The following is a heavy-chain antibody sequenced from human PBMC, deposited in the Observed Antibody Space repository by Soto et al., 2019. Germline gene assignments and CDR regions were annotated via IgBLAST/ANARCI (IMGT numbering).Heavy chain of an antibody. CDR2: IIPIFGTA. CDR1: GGTFSSYA. Sequence: QVQLVQSGAEVKKPGSSVKVSCKASGGTFSSYAISWVRQAPGQGLEWMGGIIPIFGTANYAQKFQGRVTITADESTSTAYMELISLRSADTAVYYCARASEGRGWLQLGSWFDPWGQGTLVTVSS. CDR3: ARASEGRGWLQLGSWFDP. D-gene: IGHD5-12*01. V-gene: IGHV1-69*12. J-gene: IGHJ5*02.